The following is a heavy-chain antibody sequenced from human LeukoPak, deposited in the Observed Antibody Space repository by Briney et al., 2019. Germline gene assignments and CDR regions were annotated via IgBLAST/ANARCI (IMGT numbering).Heavy chain of an antibody. V-gene: IGHV3-30*02. CDR2: IRYDERNK. J-gene: IGHJ3*02. D-gene: IGHD3-3*01. CDR3: ARPALEWLLYDAFDI. CDR1: GFTLSGYG. Sequence: GGSLRLSCAASGFTLSGYGMHWVRQAPGKGLEWVTFIRYDERNKYYADSVKGRFTISRDNSKNTLYLQMNSLRAEDTAVYYCARPALEWLLYDAFDIWGQGTMVTVSS.